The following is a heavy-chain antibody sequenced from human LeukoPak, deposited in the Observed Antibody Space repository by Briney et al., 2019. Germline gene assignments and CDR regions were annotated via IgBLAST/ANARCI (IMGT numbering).Heavy chain of an antibody. J-gene: IGHJ4*02. V-gene: IGHV3-66*01. Sequence: GGSLRLSCAASGFTVSSHYMSWVRQAPGKGLEWVSIIYSGGSTYSADSVKGRFTISRDNSKNTLYLQMKSLRGEDTAVYYCARSYTPRSFDYWGQGTLATVSS. D-gene: IGHD2-2*02. CDR1: GFTVSSHY. CDR3: ARSYTPRSFDY. CDR2: IYSGGST.